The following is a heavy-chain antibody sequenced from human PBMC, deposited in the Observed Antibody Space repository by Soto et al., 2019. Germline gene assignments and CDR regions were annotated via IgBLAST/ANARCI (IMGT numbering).Heavy chain of an antibody. J-gene: IGHJ6*03. D-gene: IGHD2-15*01. CDR1: GYTFTSYA. CDR2: INAGNGNT. CDR3: ARDQGYCSGGSCEYYYYYYMDV. Sequence: ASVKVSCKASGYTFTSYAMHWVRQAPGQRLEWMGWINAGNGNTEYSQKFQGRVTITRDTSASTAHMELSSLRSEDTAVYYCARDQGYCSGGSCEYYYYYYMDVWGKGTTVTVSS. V-gene: IGHV1-3*01.